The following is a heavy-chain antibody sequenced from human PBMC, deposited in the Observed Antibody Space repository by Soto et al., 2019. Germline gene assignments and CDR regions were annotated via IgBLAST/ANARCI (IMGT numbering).Heavy chain of an antibody. CDR3: AREPPNPMVRGVISNHFAY. CDR2: IYTSGST. V-gene: IGHV4-4*07. CDR1: GGSISSYY. J-gene: IGHJ4*02. D-gene: IGHD3-10*01. Sequence: QVQLQESGPGLVKPSETLSLTCTVSGGSISSYYWSWIRQPAGKGLEGIGGIYTSGSTNYNPSLKSRVTMSVDTSKNQFSLKLSSVTAADTAVYYCAREPPNPMVRGVISNHFAYWGQGTLVTVSS.